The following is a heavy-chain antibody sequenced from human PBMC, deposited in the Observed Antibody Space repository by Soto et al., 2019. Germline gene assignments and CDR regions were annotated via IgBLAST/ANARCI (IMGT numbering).Heavy chain of an antibody. D-gene: IGHD6-6*01. CDR1: GGSLSGYY. Sequence: PSATLSLTCGVYGGSLSGYYWGWIRQPPGKGLEWTVEISHSGGTNSNPSLKRRVPIAVDTPKNQFSLKLSSVTAADTAVYYCARKPHSSSSRGVSGGYNWFDPWGQGTLVTLSS. J-gene: IGHJ5*02. V-gene: IGHV4-34*01. CDR2: ISHSGGT. CDR3: ARKPHSSSSRGVSGGYNWFDP.